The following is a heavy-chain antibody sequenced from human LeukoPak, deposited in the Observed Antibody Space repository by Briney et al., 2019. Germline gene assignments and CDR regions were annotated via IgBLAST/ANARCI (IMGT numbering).Heavy chain of an antibody. CDR3: ARFPPSSYNWNPFDY. J-gene: IGHJ4*02. CDR2: IYPGDSDT. V-gene: IGHV5-51*01. CDR1: GYTFTNYW. Sequence: GESLKISCKASGYTFTNYWIGWVRQMPGKGLEWMGIIYPGDSDTRYSPSFQGQVTISADKSISTAYLQWSSLKASDTAMYYCARFPPSSYNWNPFDYWGQGTLVTVCS. D-gene: IGHD1-20*01.